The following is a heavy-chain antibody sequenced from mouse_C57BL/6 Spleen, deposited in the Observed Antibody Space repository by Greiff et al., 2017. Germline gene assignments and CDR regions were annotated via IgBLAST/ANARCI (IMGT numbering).Heavy chain of an antibody. CDR2: ISSGSSTI. V-gene: IGHV5-17*01. D-gene: IGHD2-4*01. Sequence: EVHLVESGGGLVKPGGSLKLSCAASGFTFSDYGMHWVRQAPEKGLEWVAYISSGSSTIYYADTVKGRFTISRDNAKNTLFLQMTSLRSEDTAMYYCANDYDGGYAMDYWGQGTSVTVSS. CDR1: GFTFSDYG. J-gene: IGHJ4*01. CDR3: ANDYDGGYAMDY.